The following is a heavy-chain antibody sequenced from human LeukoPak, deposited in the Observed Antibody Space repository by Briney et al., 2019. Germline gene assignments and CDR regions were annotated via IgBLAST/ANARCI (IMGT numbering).Heavy chain of an antibody. CDR2: ISGSGGST. CDR1: GFTFSSYA. Sequence: GGSLSLSCALSGFTFSSYAMSWVRQAPGKGLVWVSAISGSGGSTFDADSVKGRFTISRDNSKNTLYLQMNNRRAEDTAVYYCAAREVTIRGFDYWGQGTLVTVSS. J-gene: IGHJ4*02. CDR3: AAREVTIRGFDY. D-gene: IGHD4-17*01. V-gene: IGHV3-23*01.